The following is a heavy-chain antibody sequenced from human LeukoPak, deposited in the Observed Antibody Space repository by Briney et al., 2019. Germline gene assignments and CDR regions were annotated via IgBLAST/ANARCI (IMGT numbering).Heavy chain of an antibody. CDR1: GFTFSSYA. V-gene: IGHV3-23*01. J-gene: IGHJ6*02. D-gene: IGHD3-10*01. Sequence: GGSLRLSCAASGFTFSSYAMSWVRQAPGKGLEWVSAISGSGGSTYYADSVKGWFTISRDNSKNTLYLQMNSLRAEDTAVYYCAKQGITMVRGVNRGMDVWGQGTTVTVSS. CDR2: ISGSGGST. CDR3: AKQGITMVRGVNRGMDV.